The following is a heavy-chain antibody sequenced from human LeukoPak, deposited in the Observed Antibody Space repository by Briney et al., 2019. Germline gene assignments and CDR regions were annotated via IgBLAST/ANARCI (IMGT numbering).Heavy chain of an antibody. J-gene: IGHJ6*03. Sequence: PGGSLRLSCAASGFTFSSYAMHWVRQAPGKGLEWVAVISYDGSNKYYADSVKGRFTISRDNSKNTLYLQMNSLRAEDTAVYYCAKGSKLLLFTRDHHMAVWGKGTTVTISS. CDR1: GFTFSSYA. D-gene: IGHD1-7*01. CDR2: ISYDGSNK. V-gene: IGHV3-30*04. CDR3: AKGSKLLLFTRDHHMAV.